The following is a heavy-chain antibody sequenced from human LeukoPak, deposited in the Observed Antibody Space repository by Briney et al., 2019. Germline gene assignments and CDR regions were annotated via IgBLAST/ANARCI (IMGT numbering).Heavy chain of an antibody. Sequence: SETLSLTCTVSGYSISSGYYWGWIRQPPGKGLEWIGSIYESGSTYYNPSLKSRVTISVDTSKNQFSLKLSSVTAADTAVYYCAREGRHYYDSSGYYYDLDYWGQGTLVTVSS. CDR1: GYSISSGYY. CDR3: AREGRHYYDSSGYYYDLDY. CDR2: IYESGST. D-gene: IGHD3-22*01. J-gene: IGHJ4*02. V-gene: IGHV4-38-2*02.